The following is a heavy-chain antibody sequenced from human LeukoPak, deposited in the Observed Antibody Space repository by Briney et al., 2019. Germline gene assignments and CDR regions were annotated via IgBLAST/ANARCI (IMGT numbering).Heavy chain of an antibody. CDR3: ARHVFAQGFDY. Sequence: SGGSLRLSCAASGFTFSTYGMHWVRQAPGKGLEWVGVISSDGSEKFYADSVKGRFTLPRDNSKNTLYLQMNSLTAEDTAVYYCARHVFAQGFDYWGQGTLVTVSS. CDR2: ISSDGSEK. J-gene: IGHJ4*02. D-gene: IGHD3-10*02. V-gene: IGHV3-30*03. CDR1: GFTFSTYG.